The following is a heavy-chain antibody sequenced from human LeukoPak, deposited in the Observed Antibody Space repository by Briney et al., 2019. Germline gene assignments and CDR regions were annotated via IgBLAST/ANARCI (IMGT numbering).Heavy chain of an antibody. V-gene: IGHV4-59*01. CDR1: GDSISSYY. CDR3: ARSRDGYNQNTPLFY. Sequence: PSETLSLTCNVSGDSISSYYWSWIRQPPGKGQEWIGHIYYSGSTNYNPSLKSRVTISVDTSKNQFFLKMSSVTAADTAVYYCARSRDGYNQNTPLFYWGQGTLVTVSS. CDR2: IYYSGST. D-gene: IGHD5-24*01. J-gene: IGHJ4*02.